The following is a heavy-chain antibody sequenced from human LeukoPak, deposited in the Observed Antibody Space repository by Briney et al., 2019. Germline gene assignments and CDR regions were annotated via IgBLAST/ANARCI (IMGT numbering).Heavy chain of an antibody. V-gene: IGHV3-7*01. J-gene: IGHJ4*02. Sequence: PGGSLRLSCAASGFFFSSYWMTWVRQAPGKGLEWVANIKQDGGESYYVDSVKGRFTISRDNAKNSLSLQMNSLRVEDTAVYYCARDRSLASWGQGTLVTVSS. CDR3: ARDRSLAS. CDR2: IKQDGGES. CDR1: GFFFSSYW. D-gene: IGHD6-6*01.